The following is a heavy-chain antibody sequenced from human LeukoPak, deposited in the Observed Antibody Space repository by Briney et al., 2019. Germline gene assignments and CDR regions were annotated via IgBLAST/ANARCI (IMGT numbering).Heavy chain of an antibody. Sequence: PGRSLRLPCAASGFXVSSNYITWVRQAPGKGLEWVSLIYSGGSTSYADSVRGRFTISRDNSKNTLYLQMNSLRAEDTAVYYCARIETVADAFDIWGQGTLVTVSS. CDR2: IYSGGST. V-gene: IGHV3-66*01. D-gene: IGHD1-1*01. CDR1: GFXVSSNY. J-gene: IGHJ3*02. CDR3: ARIETVADAFDI.